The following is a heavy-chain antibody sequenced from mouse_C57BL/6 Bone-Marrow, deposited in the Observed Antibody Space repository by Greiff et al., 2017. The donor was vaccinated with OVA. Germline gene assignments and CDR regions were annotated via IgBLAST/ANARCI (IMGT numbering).Heavy chain of an antibody. V-gene: IGHV2-2*01. CDR3: AREIYYGKLYDYAMDD. CDR2: IWSGGST. D-gene: IGHD2-1*01. J-gene: IGHJ4*01. Sequence: VQGVESGPGLVQPSQSLSITCTVSGFSLTSYGVHWVRQSPGKGLEWLGVIWSGGSTAYNAAFISRLSISKDNSKSQVCFKMNRLQADDTAIYDCAREIYYGKLYDYAMDDWGKGTSVTVSS. CDR1: GFSLTSYG.